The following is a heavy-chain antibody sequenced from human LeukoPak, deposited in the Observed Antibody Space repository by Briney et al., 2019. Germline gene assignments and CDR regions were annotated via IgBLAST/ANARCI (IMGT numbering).Heavy chain of an antibody. CDR1: GFTFSDYV. V-gene: IGHV3-23*01. D-gene: IGHD2-15*01. Sequence: GGSLRLSCAASGFTFSDYVMIWVRQAPGKGLEWVSGITASGDRTFYGDSVKGRFTISRDNSKNTLYLQMNSLRAEDTAVYYCAKVLGSGTSFDYWGQGTLVTVSS. CDR3: AKVLGSGTSFDY. CDR2: ITASGDRT. J-gene: IGHJ4*02.